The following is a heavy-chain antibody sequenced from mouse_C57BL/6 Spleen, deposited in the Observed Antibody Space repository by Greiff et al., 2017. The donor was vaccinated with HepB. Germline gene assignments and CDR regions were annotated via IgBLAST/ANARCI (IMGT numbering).Heavy chain of an antibody. CDR2: INPNNGGT. CDR3: ARPPYYGSRGAWFAY. Sequence: EVQLQQSGPELVKPGASVKMSCKASGYTFTDYNMHWVKQSHGKSLEWIGYINPNNGGTSYNQKFKGKATLTVNKSSSTAYMELRSLTSEDSAVYYCARPPYYGSRGAWFAYWGQGTLVTVSA. V-gene: IGHV1-22*01. CDR1: GYTFTDYN. D-gene: IGHD1-1*01. J-gene: IGHJ3*01.